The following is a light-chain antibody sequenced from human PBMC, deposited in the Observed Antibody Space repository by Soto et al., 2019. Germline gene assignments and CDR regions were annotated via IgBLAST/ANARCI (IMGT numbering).Light chain of an antibody. Sequence: DIHMSQSPSPLSPSVGDRVTISCRASQSISNWLAWYQQKPGEAPELLIYRSSNLQSGVQSRFSVSGSGTEFTLTISSLQTDDVATYYCQQDHRYPYYFGPGTKLEI. V-gene: IGKV1-5*03. CDR2: RSS. J-gene: IGKJ2*01. CDR1: QSISNW. CDR3: QQDHRYPYY.